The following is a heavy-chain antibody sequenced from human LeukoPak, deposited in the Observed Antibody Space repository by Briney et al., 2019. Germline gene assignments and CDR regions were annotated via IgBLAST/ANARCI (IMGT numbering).Heavy chain of an antibody. J-gene: IGHJ5*02. V-gene: IGHV3-21*01. CDR1: GFTFSSYS. Sequence: PGGSLRLSCAASGFTFSSYSMNWVRQAPGKGLEWVSSISSSSSYIYYADSVKGRFTISRDNAKNSLYLQMNSLRAEDTAVYYCARGEDIVMVDNWFDPWGQGTLVTVSS. CDR2: ISSSSSYI. CDR3: ARGEDIVMVDNWFDP. D-gene: IGHD2-15*01.